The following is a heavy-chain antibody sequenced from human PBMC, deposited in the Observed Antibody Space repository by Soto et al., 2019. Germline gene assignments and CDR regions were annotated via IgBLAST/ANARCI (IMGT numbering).Heavy chain of an antibody. CDR3: ARCIAVAGKLSGFDP. J-gene: IGHJ5*02. D-gene: IGHD6-19*01. Sequence: QVQLVESGGGVVQPGRSLRLSCAASGFTFSSYGMHWVRQAPGTGLEWVAVIWYDGSNKYYADSVKGRFTISRDNSKNTLYLQMNSLRAEDTAVYYCARCIAVAGKLSGFDPWGQGTLVTVSS. CDR2: IWYDGSNK. CDR1: GFTFSSYG. V-gene: IGHV3-33*01.